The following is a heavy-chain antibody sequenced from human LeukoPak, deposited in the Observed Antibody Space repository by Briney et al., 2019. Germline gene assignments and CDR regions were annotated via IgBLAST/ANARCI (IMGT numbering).Heavy chain of an antibody. J-gene: IGHJ3*02. CDR3: ARSDYYDSSGYYPNIGAFDI. CDR2: ISAYNGNT. CDR1: GYTFTSYG. Sequence: GASVKVSCKASGYTFTSYGISWVRQAPGQGLEWMGWISAYNGNTNYAQKLQGRVTMTTDTSTSTAYMELRSLRSDDTAVYYCARSDYYDSSGYYPNIGAFDIWGQGTMVTVSS. V-gene: IGHV1-18*01. D-gene: IGHD3-22*01.